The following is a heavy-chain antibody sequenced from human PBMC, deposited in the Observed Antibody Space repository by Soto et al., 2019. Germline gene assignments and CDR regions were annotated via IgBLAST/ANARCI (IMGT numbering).Heavy chain of an antibody. J-gene: IGHJ6*02. CDR1: GYTFTSYG. CDR2: ISAYNGNT. CDR3: ARGTAGTGYYQNTGPSYYYGMDV. V-gene: IGHV1-18*01. D-gene: IGHD3-10*01. Sequence: QVQLVQSGAEVKKPGASVKVSCKASGYTFTSYGISWVRQAPGQGLEWMGWISAYNGNTNYAQKLQGRVTMTTDTSTRTAYMELRSLRSDETAVYYCARGTAGTGYYQNTGPSYYYGMDVWGQGTTVTVSS.